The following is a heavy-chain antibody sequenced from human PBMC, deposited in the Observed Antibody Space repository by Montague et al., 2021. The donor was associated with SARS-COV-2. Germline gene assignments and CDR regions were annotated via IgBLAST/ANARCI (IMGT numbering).Heavy chain of an antibody. CDR3: ARAGDFGYGSGSYAGGFDY. CDR1: GGSISSYY. CDR2: ISSSGSTI. D-gene: IGHD3-10*01. Sequence: LSLTCTVSGGSISSYYWSWVRQAPGKGLEWVSYISSSGSTIXYADSVKGRFTISRDNAKNSLYLQMNSLRAEDTAVYYCARAGDFGYGSGSYAGGFDYWGQGTLVTVSS. J-gene: IGHJ4*02. V-gene: IGHV3-48*03.